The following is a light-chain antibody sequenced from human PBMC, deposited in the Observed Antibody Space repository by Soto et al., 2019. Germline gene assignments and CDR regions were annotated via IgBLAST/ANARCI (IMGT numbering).Light chain of an antibody. CDR2: DAS. Sequence: EFVLTQSPATLSLSPGDRDTLSCRASQSVSGYLAWYQIKPGQAPRLLIYDASNRVTGIPARFSGSGFGTDFTLTISSLEPEDFAVYYCQQRADWPTFGPGTRVDLK. V-gene: IGKV3-11*01. CDR3: QQRADWPT. CDR1: QSVSGY. J-gene: IGKJ3*01.